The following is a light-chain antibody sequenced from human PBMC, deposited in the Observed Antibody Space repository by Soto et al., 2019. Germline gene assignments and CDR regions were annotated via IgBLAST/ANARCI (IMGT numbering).Light chain of an antibody. V-gene: IGKV1-39*01. Sequence: DVQMPPSPSSLYASVGDTVTITCRAGQTFNNYLNWYQHKPGKAPNLLIYAASALQTGVPSRFSAPASGTDFTLTITNLQPEDCATYDCQQNYLSLQSFGQGTKLQI. CDR2: AAS. CDR3: QQNYLSLQS. CDR1: QTFNNY. J-gene: IGKJ2*03.